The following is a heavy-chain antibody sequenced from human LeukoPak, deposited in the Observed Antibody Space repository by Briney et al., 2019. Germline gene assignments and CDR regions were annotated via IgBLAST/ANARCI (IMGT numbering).Heavy chain of an antibody. D-gene: IGHD6-13*01. J-gene: IGHJ4*02. V-gene: IGHV3-30*18. Sequence: GGSLRLSCAASGFTFSNFGMHWVRQAPGKGLEWVAVISYDAKNEYYTDSVKGRFTISRDNSKNTLYLQMNSLRAEDTAVYYCAKDGLRIAADDYWGQGTLVTVSS. CDR2: ISYDAKNE. CDR1: GFTFSNFG. CDR3: AKDGLRIAADDY.